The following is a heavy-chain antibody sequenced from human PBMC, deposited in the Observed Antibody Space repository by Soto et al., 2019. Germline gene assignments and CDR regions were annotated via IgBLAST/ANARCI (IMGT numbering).Heavy chain of an antibody. Sequence: GASVKVSCKASGGTFSSYAISWVRQAPGQGLEWMGGIIPIFGTANYAQKFQGRVTITADESTSTAYMELSSLRSEDTAVYYCATSYYDFWPAPFDYWGQGTLVTVSS. CDR2: IIPIFGTA. D-gene: IGHD3-3*01. CDR3: ATSYYDFWPAPFDY. J-gene: IGHJ4*02. V-gene: IGHV1-69*13. CDR1: GGTFSSYA.